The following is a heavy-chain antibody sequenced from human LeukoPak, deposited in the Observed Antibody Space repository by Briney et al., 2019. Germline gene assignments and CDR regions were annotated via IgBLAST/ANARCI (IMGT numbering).Heavy chain of an antibody. V-gene: IGHV4-59*01. CDR3: ESGVSGGWYHRGY. D-gene: IGHD6-19*01. Sequence: PETLSLTPALPGGSLSSYIWSCIPAPPGKRVEWGGYIYYSGSTTHNPSLQSRVTITVDTSKNQFSLKLSSVTAADTAVYYCESGVSGGWYHRGYWGEGTLVTVS. J-gene: IGHJ4*02. CDR1: GGSLSSYI. CDR2: IYYSGST.